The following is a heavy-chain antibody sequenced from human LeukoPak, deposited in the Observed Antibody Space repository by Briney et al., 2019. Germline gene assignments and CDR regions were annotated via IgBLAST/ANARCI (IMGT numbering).Heavy chain of an antibody. V-gene: IGHV4-59*01. CDR3: ARAAVAPLWFGEFV. J-gene: IGHJ4*02. CDR1: GGSISNYY. CDR2: IYYSGST. Sequence: SETLSLTCTVSGGSISNYYWSWIRQPPGKGLEWIGYIYYSGSTNYNPSLKSRVTISVDTSKNQFSLKLSSVTAADTAVYYCARAAVAPLWFGEFVWGQGTLVTVSS. D-gene: IGHD3-10*01.